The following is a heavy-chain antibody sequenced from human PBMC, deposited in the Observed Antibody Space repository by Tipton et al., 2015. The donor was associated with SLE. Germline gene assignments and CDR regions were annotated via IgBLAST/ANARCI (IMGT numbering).Heavy chain of an antibody. J-gene: IGHJ3*02. CDR3: ARKWDI. Sequence: TLSLTCTVSVGSFCDDYWSWVRQSPGKGLEYIGEINQSGSTFYNPSLKSRVTLSLETSKNQFSLRLNSVTAADTAVYYCARKWDIWGQGTMVTVSS. CDR2: INQSGST. CDR1: VGSFCDDY. D-gene: IGHD2-8*01. V-gene: IGHV4-34*01.